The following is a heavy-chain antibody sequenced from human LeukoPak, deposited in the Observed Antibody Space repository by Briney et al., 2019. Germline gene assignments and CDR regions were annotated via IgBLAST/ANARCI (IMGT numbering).Heavy chain of an antibody. J-gene: IGHJ3*02. Sequence: GASVKVSCKASGYTFTSYDINWVRQATGQGLEWMGWMNPNSGNTGYAQNFQGRFTITRNTSISTAYMELSSLRSEDTAVYYCARGPYYYDSSGRYDAFDIWGQGTMVTVSS. CDR3: ARGPYYYDSSGRYDAFDI. V-gene: IGHV1-8*03. CDR2: MNPNSGNT. CDR1: GYTFTSYD. D-gene: IGHD3-22*01.